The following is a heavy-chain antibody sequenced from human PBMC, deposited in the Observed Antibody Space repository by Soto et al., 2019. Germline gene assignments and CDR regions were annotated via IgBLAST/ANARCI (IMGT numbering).Heavy chain of an antibody. CDR1: GYTFTGYY. CDR2: INPNSGDT. Sequence: QAQLVQSGTEVKRPEDSVKVSCKASGYTFTGYYVHWVRQAPGQGLEWMGWINPNSGDTYLAQRFQGRVTMNRDTSIGTAYMELRGLTSDDTAEYYCAKGGAIVAAGTRVYLYNAMDVWGQGTTVTVSS. D-gene: IGHD1-26*01. CDR3: AKGGAIVAAGTRVYLYNAMDV. J-gene: IGHJ6*02. V-gene: IGHV1-2*02.